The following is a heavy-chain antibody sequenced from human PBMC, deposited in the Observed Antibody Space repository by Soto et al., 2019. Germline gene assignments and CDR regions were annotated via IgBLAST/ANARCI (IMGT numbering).Heavy chain of an antibody. CDR3: ARVLWFGELLQHDAFDI. D-gene: IGHD3-10*01. V-gene: IGHV4-61*01. Sequence: SETLSLTCTVSGGSISSSSYYWSWIRQPPGKGLEWIGYIYYSGSTNYNPSLKSRVTISVDTSKNQFSLKLSSVTAADTAVYYCARVLWFGELLQHDAFDIWGQGTMVTVSS. CDR1: GGSISSSSYY. CDR2: IYYSGST. J-gene: IGHJ3*02.